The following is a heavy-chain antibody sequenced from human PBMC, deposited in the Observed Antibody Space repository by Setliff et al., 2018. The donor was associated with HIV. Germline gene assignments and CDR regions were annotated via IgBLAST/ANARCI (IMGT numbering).Heavy chain of an antibody. J-gene: IGHJ5*02. Sequence: SETLSLTCTVSGGSISNSDFYWGWIRQSPGKGLEWIGIMNSKGESFYNASFTNGVLISIDTSKNRFSLTMTSVTAADTAVYYCARHRQISDWFDPWGQGILVHRLL. CDR2: MNSKGES. CDR3: ARHRQISDWFDP. V-gene: IGHV4-39*01. CDR1: GGSISNSDFY. D-gene: IGHD3-10*01.